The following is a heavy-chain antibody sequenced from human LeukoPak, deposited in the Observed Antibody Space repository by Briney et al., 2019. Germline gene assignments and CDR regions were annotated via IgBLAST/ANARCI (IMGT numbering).Heavy chain of an antibody. CDR1: GFTFSSYA. V-gene: IGHV3-30*04. CDR3: ARVSGYGEIDS. CDR2: ISYDGSNK. D-gene: IGHD5-12*01. J-gene: IGHJ4*02. Sequence: PGGSLRLSCAASGFTFSSYAMHWVRQAPGKGLEWVAVISYDGSNKYYADSMKGRFTISRDNAKNTLYLQMTSLRTEDTAVYYCARVSGYGEIDSWGQGTLVTVSS.